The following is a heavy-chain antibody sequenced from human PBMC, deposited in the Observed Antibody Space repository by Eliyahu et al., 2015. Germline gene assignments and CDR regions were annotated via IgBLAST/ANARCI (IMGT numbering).Heavy chain of an antibody. CDR3: ARDSSGWYGAIDY. J-gene: IGHJ4*02. CDR2: IYYXGST. D-gene: IGHD6-19*01. Sequence: QVQLQESGPGLVKPSETLSLTCTVSGASINTDYXSWIRQPPGKGLEWIGYIYYXGSTNYNPSLKSRATISVDTSKNQFSLNLSSVTAADTAVYYCARDSSGWYGAIDYWGQGTLVTVSS. CDR1: GASINTDY. V-gene: IGHV4-59*01.